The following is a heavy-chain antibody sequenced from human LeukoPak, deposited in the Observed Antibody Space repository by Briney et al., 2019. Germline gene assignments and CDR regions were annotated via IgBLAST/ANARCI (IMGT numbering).Heavy chain of an antibody. CDR1: GGSINSFY. J-gene: IGHJ4*02. Sequence: SETLSLTCTVSGGSINSFYWSWIRQPPGKGLEWIGYIYYTGGANYNPSLKSRVTMAVDTSKNQFSLKLTSVTAADTALYYCARYATDILFDYWGQGTLVTVSS. CDR3: ARYATDILFDY. CDR2: IYYTGGA. D-gene: IGHD2-2*02. V-gene: IGHV4-59*01.